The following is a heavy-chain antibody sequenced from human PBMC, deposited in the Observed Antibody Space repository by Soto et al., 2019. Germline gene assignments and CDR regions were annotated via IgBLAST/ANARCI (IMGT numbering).Heavy chain of an antibody. V-gene: IGHV4-31*03. D-gene: IGHD4-17*01. CDR3: ATLTPYYGDTLYFDY. J-gene: IGHJ4*02. Sequence: PSETLSLTCTVSGGSISSGGYYWSWIRQHPGKGLEWIGYIYYSGSTYYNPSLKSRVTISVDTSKNQFSLKLSSVTAADTAVYYCATLTPYYGDTLYFDYWGQGTLVTVSS. CDR1: GGSISSGGYY. CDR2: IYYSGST.